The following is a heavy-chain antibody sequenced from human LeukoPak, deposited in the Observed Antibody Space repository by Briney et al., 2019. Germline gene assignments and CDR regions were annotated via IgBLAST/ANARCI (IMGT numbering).Heavy chain of an antibody. CDR2: ISYRSSHI. J-gene: IGHJ4*02. Sequence: GGSLRLSCTASGFTFSDYDMNWFRQAPGKGLEWVASISYRSSHIYYADSAKGRFTISRDNAKNSLYLQMNNLRAEDTAVYYCGRAFWGQGTLVTVSS. CDR1: GFTFSDYD. V-gene: IGHV3-21*06. CDR3: GRAF.